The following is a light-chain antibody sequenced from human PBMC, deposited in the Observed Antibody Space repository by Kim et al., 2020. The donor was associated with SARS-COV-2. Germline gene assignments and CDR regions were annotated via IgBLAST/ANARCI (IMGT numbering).Light chain of an antibody. J-gene: IGLJ2*01. V-gene: IGLV3-1*01. CDR2: HDT. CDR3: QAWDSSTAV. CDR1: KLENKY. Sequence: SYELTQPPSVSVSPGQTASISCSGDKLENKYVCWYQQKPGQSPVLVIYHDTERPSGIPERFSGSNSGNTATLTISETQPMDEADYYCQAWDSSTAVFGGG.